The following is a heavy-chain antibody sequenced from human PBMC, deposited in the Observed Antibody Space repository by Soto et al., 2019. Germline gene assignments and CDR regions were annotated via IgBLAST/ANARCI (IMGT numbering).Heavy chain of an antibody. Sequence: PSETLSLTCAVYGGSFSGYYWSWIRQPPGKGLEWIGEINHSGSTNYNPSLKSRVTISVDTSKNQFSLKLSSVTAADTAVYYCASGIGTTTGSIDYWGQETLVTVSS. CDR1: GGSFSGYY. CDR3: ASGIGTTTGSIDY. CDR2: INHSGST. V-gene: IGHV4-34*01. J-gene: IGHJ4*02. D-gene: IGHD1-1*01.